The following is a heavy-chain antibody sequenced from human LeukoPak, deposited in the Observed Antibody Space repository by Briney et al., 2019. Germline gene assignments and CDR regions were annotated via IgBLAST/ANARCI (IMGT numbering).Heavy chain of an antibody. J-gene: IGHJ3*02. V-gene: IGHV4-59*01. Sequence: SETLSLTCSVSNDSIRNYYWSWIRQPPGKGLEWIGYIYYSGSTNYNPSLKSRVTISVDTSKNQFSLKLSSVTAGDTAVYYCASRLRYFDGLAFDIWGQGTMVTVSS. CDR2: IYYSGST. CDR3: ASRLRYFDGLAFDI. D-gene: IGHD3-9*01. CDR1: NDSIRNYY.